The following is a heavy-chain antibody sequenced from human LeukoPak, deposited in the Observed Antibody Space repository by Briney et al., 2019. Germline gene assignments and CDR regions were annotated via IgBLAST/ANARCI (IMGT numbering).Heavy chain of an antibody. CDR1: GGSISSYY. V-gene: IGHV4-59*01. D-gene: IGHD2-2*01. J-gene: IGHJ5*02. Sequence: KPSETLSLTCTVSGGSISSYYWSWIRQPPGKGLEWIGYIYYSGSTNCNPSLKSRVTISVDTSKNQFSLRLSSVTAADTAVYYCARVPAATRGAWWFDPWGQGTLVTVSS. CDR2: IYYSGST. CDR3: ARVPAATRGAWWFDP.